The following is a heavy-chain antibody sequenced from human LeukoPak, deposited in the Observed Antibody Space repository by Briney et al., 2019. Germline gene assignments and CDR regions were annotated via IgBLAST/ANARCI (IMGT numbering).Heavy chain of an antibody. V-gene: IGHV3-11*04. Sequence: KPGGSLRLSCAASGFTFSDYYMSWIRQAPGKGLEWVSYISSSGSTIYYADSVKGRFTISRDNAKNSLYLQMNSLRAEDTAVYYCARDYPPGDFWSGYPYYFDYWGQGTLVTVSS. CDR2: ISSSGSTI. CDR1: GFTFSDYY. D-gene: IGHD3-3*01. CDR3: ARDYPPGDFWSGYPYYFDY. J-gene: IGHJ4*02.